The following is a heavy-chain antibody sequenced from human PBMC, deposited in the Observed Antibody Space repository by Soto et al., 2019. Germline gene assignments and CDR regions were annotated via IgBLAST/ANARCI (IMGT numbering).Heavy chain of an antibody. J-gene: IGHJ4*02. CDR2: IYYLGST. CDR1: GGSMSEYF. D-gene: IGHD3-10*01. CDR3: ARDGYDGSGSPYPAY. V-gene: IGHV4-59*01. Sequence: DTLSLTCSVSGGSMSEYFWSWIRQSPGKGLEWIGYIYYLGSTDYNPSLKSRVTISVDTSKRQFSLRLTSVTAADTAVYYCARDGYDGSGSPYPAYWGPGTQVTVSS.